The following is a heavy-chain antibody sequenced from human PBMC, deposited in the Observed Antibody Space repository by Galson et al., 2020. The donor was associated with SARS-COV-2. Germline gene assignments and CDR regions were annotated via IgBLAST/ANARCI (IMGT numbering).Heavy chain of an antibody. V-gene: IGHV4-31*03. J-gene: IGHJ5*02. D-gene: IGHD1-1*01. CDR2: IYYSVKT. Sequence: ASETLSLTCTVSGASIRSGNYYWSWIRQHPGKGLEWIGYIYYSVKTSYNPSLKSRVTISVDTSKNQFSLNLSSVTVADTAVYYCARGVTPPWNKWFDPWGQGTLVTVSA. CDR3: ARGVTPPWNKWFDP. CDR1: GASIRSGNYY.